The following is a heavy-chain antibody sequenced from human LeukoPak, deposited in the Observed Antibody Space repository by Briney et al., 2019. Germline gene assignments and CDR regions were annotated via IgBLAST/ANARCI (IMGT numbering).Heavy chain of an antibody. CDR2: ISYDGSNK. CDR3: AKGGGSGSFDY. Sequence: GGSLRLSCAASGFTFSDYYMSWIRQAPGKGLEWVAVISYDGSNKYYADSVKGRFTISRDNSKNTLYLQMNSLRAEDTAVYYCAKGGGSGSFDYWGQGTLVTVSS. CDR1: GFTFSDYY. D-gene: IGHD3-10*01. V-gene: IGHV3-30*18. J-gene: IGHJ4*02.